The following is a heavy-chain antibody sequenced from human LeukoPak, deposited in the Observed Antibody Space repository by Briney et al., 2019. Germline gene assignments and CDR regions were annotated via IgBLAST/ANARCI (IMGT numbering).Heavy chain of an antibody. CDR1: GGSISSGDYY. J-gene: IGHJ4*02. D-gene: IGHD3-22*01. CDR2: IYYSGTT. V-gene: IGHV4-30-4*01. CDR3: ARYDNRDYYFDS. Sequence: SETLSLTCTVSGGSISSGDYYWSWIRQPPGKGLEWIGYIYYSGTTYYNPSLKSRVTVSVDTSKNQFSLKLSSVTAADTAVYYCARYDNRDYYFDSWGKGTLVTVSS.